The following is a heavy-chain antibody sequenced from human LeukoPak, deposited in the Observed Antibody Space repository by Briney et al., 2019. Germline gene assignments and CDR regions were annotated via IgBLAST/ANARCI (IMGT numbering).Heavy chain of an antibody. CDR3: ARDRDYYDSSGYKGDAFDI. J-gene: IGHJ3*02. CDR2: INHSGST. CDR1: GGSFSGYY. Sequence: SETLSLTCAVYGGSFSGYYWSWNRQPPGKGLEWIGEINHSGSTNYNPSLKSRVTISVDTSKNQFSLKLSSVTAADTAVYYCARDRDYYDSSGYKGDAFDIWGQGTMVTVSS. V-gene: IGHV4-34*01. D-gene: IGHD3-22*01.